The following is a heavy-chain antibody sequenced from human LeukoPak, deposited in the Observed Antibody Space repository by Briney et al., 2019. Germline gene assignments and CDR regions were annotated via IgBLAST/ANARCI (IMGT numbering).Heavy chain of an antibody. CDR1: GFTFSSYS. J-gene: IGHJ4*02. CDR2: ISSSNSYI. V-gene: IGHV3-21*01. CDR3: ASDILTGYHPHDY. D-gene: IGHD3-9*01. Sequence: PGGSLRLSCAASGFTFSSYSMNWVRQAPGKGLEWVSSISSSNSYIYYADSVKGRFTISRDNAKNSLYLQMKSLRAEDTAVYYCASDILTGYHPHDYWGQGTLVTVSS.